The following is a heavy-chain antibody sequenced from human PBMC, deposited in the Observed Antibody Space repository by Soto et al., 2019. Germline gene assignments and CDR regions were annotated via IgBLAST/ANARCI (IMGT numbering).Heavy chain of an antibody. CDR3: AKDPSYDSIGYWSYFDY. J-gene: IGHJ4*02. CDR2: ISGSGGST. V-gene: IGHV3-23*01. Sequence: EVQLLESGGGLVQPGGSLRLSCAASGFTFSSYAMSWVRQAPGKGLEWVSAISGSGGSTYYADSVKGRFTISRDNSKNTLYLQMNSLRAEDTAVYYCAKDPSYDSIGYWSYFDYWGQGTLVTVSS. CDR1: GFTFSSYA. D-gene: IGHD3-22*01.